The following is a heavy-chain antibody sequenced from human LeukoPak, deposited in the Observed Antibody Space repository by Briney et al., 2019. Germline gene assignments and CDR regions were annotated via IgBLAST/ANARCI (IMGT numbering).Heavy chain of an antibody. CDR1: GFTFSSYA. Sequence: GGSLRLSCAASGFTFSSYAMSWVRQAPGKGLEWVSAISGSGGSTYYADSVKGRFTISRDNSKNTLCLQMNSLRAEDTAVYYCAKDAHASTITIFGVVTAFDYWGQGTLVTVSS. J-gene: IGHJ4*02. D-gene: IGHD3-3*01. CDR3: AKDAHASTITIFGVVTAFDY. V-gene: IGHV3-23*01. CDR2: ISGSGGST.